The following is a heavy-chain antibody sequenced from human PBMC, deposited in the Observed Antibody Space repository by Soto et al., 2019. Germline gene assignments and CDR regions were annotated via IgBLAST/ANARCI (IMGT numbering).Heavy chain of an antibody. D-gene: IGHD3-9*01. CDR3: AKVLDHPPTDYWGE. V-gene: IGHV3-23*01. J-gene: IGHJ4*02. Sequence: GGSLRLSCAASGFTFSTFAMSWVRQAPGKGLEWVSVISSSGDHTSYADSVKGRFTFSRDNSKNTLYLQMNSLRAEDTAVYYCAKVLDHPPTDYWGEWGQGTLVTVSS. CDR2: ISSSGDHT. CDR1: GFTFSTFA.